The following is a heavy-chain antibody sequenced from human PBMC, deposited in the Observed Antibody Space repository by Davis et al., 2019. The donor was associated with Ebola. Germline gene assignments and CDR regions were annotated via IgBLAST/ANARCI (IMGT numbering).Heavy chain of an antibody. V-gene: IGHV3-21*01. Sequence: GESLKISCAASGFTFSSYWMSWVRQAPGKGLEWVSSISSSSSYIYYADSVKGRFTISRDNAKNSLYLQMNSLRAEATAVYYCARVGYYYGSSGYLDYWGQGTLVTVSS. D-gene: IGHD3-22*01. J-gene: IGHJ4*02. CDR2: ISSSSSYI. CDR3: ARVGYYYGSSGYLDY. CDR1: GFTFSSYW.